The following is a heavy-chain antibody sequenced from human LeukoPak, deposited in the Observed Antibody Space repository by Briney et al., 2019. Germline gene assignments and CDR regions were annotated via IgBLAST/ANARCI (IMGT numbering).Heavy chain of an antibody. D-gene: IGHD2-15*01. J-gene: IGHJ6*02. CDR3: ARVIEDIVEHYYCGMDV. Sequence: SVKVSCKASGGTFSSYAISWVRQAPGQGLEWMGGIIPIFGTANYAQKFQGRVTITADESTSTAYMELSSLRSEDTAVYYCARVIEDIVEHYYCGMDVWGQGTTVTVSS. CDR1: GGTFSSYA. CDR2: IIPIFGTA. V-gene: IGHV1-69*01.